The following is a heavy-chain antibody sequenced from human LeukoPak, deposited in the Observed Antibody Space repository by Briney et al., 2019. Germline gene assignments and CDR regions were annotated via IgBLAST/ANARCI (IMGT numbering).Heavy chain of an antibody. J-gene: IGHJ4*02. CDR2: IFPSGGEI. Sequence: GGALRLSCAASGFTFSTFAMIWVRQPPGKGLEWVSSIFPSGGEIHYADSVRGRFTISRDNSKSTLSLQMNSLRAEDTAIYYCATYRQVLLPFESWGQGTLVTVSS. D-gene: IGHD2-8*02. CDR1: GFTFSTFA. V-gene: IGHV3-23*01. CDR3: ATYRQVLLPFES.